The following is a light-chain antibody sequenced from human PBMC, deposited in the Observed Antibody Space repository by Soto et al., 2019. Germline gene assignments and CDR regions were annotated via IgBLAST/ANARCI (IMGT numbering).Light chain of an antibody. Sequence: QSVLTQPASVSGSPGQSITISCTGTSSDVDGYNYVSWYQQHPGKALKLMIYDVSNRPSGVSNRFSGSKSGNTASLTISGLQAEDEADYYCSSYTSSSTLVFGTGTKVTV. J-gene: IGLJ1*01. V-gene: IGLV2-14*01. CDR2: DVS. CDR3: SSYTSSSTLV. CDR1: SSDVDGYNY.